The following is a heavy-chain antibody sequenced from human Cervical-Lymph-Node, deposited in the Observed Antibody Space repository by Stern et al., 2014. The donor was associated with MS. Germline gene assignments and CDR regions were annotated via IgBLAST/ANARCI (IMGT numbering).Heavy chain of an antibody. J-gene: IGHJ1*01. Sequence: VQLVESGGGVVQPGRSLRLSCAASGFTFSSSGMHWVRQAPGKGLEWLAIIYYDGSNRYYADSVKGRFTISRDNSKNTLYLQMNRVRAEDTAVYYCAREGGNTAEYFQHGGQGTLVTVSS. CDR1: GFTFSSSG. D-gene: IGHD4-23*01. CDR3: AREGGNTAEYFQH. CDR2: IYYDGSNR. V-gene: IGHV3-33*01.